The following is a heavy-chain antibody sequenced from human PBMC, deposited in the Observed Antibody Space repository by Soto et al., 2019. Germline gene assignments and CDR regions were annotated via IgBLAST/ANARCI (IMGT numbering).Heavy chain of an antibody. CDR3: ARGSIYNFDSSGTEVWLAP. J-gene: IGHJ5*02. D-gene: IGHD3-22*01. CDR1: VVSVSSNSYY. CDR2: IYHTGST. Sequence: PSETLSLTCTFSVVSVSSNSYYCNWIRLPPWKGLEWIGYIYHTGSTQYSPSLKSRVIISVDTSKNQFFLKLSSVTAADTAVYYCARGSIYNFDSSGTEVWLAPWGQGTLVTVS. V-gene: IGHV4-61*01.